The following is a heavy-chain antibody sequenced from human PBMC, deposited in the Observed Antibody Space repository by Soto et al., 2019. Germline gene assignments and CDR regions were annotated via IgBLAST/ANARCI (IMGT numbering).Heavy chain of an antibody. Sequence: QVHLVQSGAEVKKPGASVKVSCKASGYIFINYYIHWVRQAPGQGLEWIGMINPKGGSTNYAQKLRGRVTMARDTSTSTFYMALSSRSSDETALFCCTRDLAAPDYWGQGTLVTVSS. CDR3: TRDLAAPDY. CDR2: INPKGGST. CDR1: GYIFINYY. J-gene: IGHJ4*02. D-gene: IGHD6-13*01. V-gene: IGHV1-46*04.